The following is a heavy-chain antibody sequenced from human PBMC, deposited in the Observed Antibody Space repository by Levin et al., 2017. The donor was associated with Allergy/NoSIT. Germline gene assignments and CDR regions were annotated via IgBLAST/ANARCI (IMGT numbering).Heavy chain of an antibody. CDR2: ISYDGSNK. Sequence: GESLKISCAASGFTFSSYAMHWVRQAPGKGLEWVAVISYDGSNKYYADSVKGRFTISRDNSKNTLYLQMNSLRAEDTAVYYCARVPYYYDSSAAEYFQHWGQGTLVTVSS. CDR3: ARVPYYYDSSAAEYFQH. CDR1: GFTFSSYA. V-gene: IGHV3-30*04. D-gene: IGHD3-22*01. J-gene: IGHJ1*01.